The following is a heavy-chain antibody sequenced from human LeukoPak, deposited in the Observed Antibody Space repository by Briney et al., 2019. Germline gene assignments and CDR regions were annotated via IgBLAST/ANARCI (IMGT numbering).Heavy chain of an antibody. CDR3: ARVGGSGDDGMDV. CDR2: IYYSGST. CDR1: GASIGSSY. J-gene: IGHJ6*02. Sequence: EPLSLTCTVPGASIGSSYWSWIRQPPGKGLEWIGYIYYSGSTNNNPSLKSRVTTSVDSSKNHFSLKLSSVTAADTAVYYCARVGGSGDDGMDVWGQGTTVTVSS. V-gene: IGHV4-59*13.